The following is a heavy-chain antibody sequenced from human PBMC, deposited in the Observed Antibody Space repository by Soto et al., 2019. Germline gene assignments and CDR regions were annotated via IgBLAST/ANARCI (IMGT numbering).Heavy chain of an antibody. Sequence: RLEWMGWINAGNGNTKYPQKFQGRVTITRDTSASTAYMEVSSLRSEDTAVYYCSIAAYDYERSGFYLGAFRGHGSLVTVSS. CDR2: INAGNGNT. J-gene: IGHJ4*01. CDR3: SIAAYDYERSGFYLGAF. D-gene: IGHD3-22*01. V-gene: IGHV1-3*01.